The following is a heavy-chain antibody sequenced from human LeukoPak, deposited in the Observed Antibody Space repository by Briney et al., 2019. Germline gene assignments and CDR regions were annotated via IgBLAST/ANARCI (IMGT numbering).Heavy chain of an antibody. CDR2: IWYDGSNK. CDR1: GFTFNNYV. D-gene: IGHD3-10*01. J-gene: IGHJ4*02. CDR3: AKGIGSGSYPPDY. Sequence: GGSLRLSCAASGFTFNNYVMHWVRQAPGKGLEWVAVIWYDGSNKYYVDSVKGRFTISRDNSKNTLYLQMNSLRPEDTAVYFCAKGIGSGSYPPDYWGQGTLVTVSS. V-gene: IGHV3-30*02.